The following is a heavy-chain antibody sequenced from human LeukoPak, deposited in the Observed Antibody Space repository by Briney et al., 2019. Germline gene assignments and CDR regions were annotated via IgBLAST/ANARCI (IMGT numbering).Heavy chain of an antibody. CDR1: GFTFSDHY. CDR2: ISTRSTTI. CDR3: ARESYPWYFDY. J-gene: IGHJ4*02. D-gene: IGHD1-26*01. V-gene: IGHV3-11*01. Sequence: GGSLRLSCAASGFTFSDHYMGWIRQAPGKGLEWVSYISTRSTTIKYADSVRGRFTISRDNAQNSLYLQMNGLRAEDTAIYYCARESYPWYFDYWGQGTLVTVSP.